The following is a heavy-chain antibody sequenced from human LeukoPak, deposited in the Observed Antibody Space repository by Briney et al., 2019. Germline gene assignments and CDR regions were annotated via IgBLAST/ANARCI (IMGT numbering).Heavy chain of an antibody. D-gene: IGHD1-26*01. CDR2: VHLSGAT. CDR1: GGSITTTNW. V-gene: IGHV4-4*02. CDR3: TRESGAFSPFGF. J-gene: IGHJ4*02. Sequence: PSETLSLTCAVSGGSITTTNWWSWVRQPPGKGLEWIGEVHLSGATNYNPSLESRVTMSIDKSKNHLSLDVTSVTAADTAIYYCTRESGAFSPFGFWGQGTLLTVSS.